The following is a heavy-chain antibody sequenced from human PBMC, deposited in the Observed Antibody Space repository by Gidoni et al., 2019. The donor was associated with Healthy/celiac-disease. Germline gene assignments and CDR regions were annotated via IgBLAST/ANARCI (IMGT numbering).Heavy chain of an antibody. CDR3: TTGTVRGPGEHD. D-gene: IGHD2-21*01. CDR2: IKSKTDGGTT. V-gene: IGHV3-15*01. CDR1: GFPFSNAW. J-gene: IGHJ4*02. Sequence: EVQLVESGGGLVKPGGSLRLSCAASGFPFSNAWMSWVRQAPGKGLEWVGRIKSKTDGGTTDYAAPVKGRFTISRDDSKNTLYLQMNSLKTEDTAVYYCTTGTVRGPGEHDWGQGTLVTVSS.